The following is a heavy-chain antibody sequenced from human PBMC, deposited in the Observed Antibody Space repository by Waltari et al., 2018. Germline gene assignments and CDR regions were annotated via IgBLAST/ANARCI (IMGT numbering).Heavy chain of an antibody. CDR1: GCSPRRGYY. J-gene: IGHJ3*02. CDR2: VSHSGST. V-gene: IGHV4-38-2*01. CDR3: ASDLGGTAVATDAFDI. Sequence: QVQLQQSGPGQVKPSETLSLTCAVSGCSPRRGYYWGWIRQPLGKGLEWIGSVSHSGSTYYNPSLKSRVTISIHMSKHQFSLELRSVTAADTAVYFCASDLGGTAVATDAFDIWGQGTMVIVSS. D-gene: IGHD6-19*01.